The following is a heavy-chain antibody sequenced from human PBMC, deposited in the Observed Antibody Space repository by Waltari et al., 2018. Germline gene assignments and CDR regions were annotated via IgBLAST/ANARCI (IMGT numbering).Heavy chain of an antibody. CDR2: INHSGSP. Sequence: VQLQQWGAGLLKPSETLSLTCDVYGDSFSSYYWTWIRQPPGKGLAWIGEINHSGSPNYNPSLKSRVTISIDTSKKQFYVNLKSLTAAHTVLFYCARGYHGYSSSWAGSRNFYYMDVWGKGTTVTISS. J-gene: IGHJ6*03. CDR1: GDSFSSYY. D-gene: IGHD6-13*01. CDR3: ARGYHGYSSSWAGSRNFYYMDV. V-gene: IGHV4-34*01.